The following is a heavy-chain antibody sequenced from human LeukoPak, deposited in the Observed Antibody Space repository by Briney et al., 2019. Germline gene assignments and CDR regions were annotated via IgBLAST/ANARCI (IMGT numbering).Heavy chain of an antibody. CDR2: IWYDGSNK. J-gene: IGHJ4*02. CDR3: ARDPTTDDIAAAGTLDY. D-gene: IGHD6-13*01. Sequence: PGGSLRLSCAASGFTFSSYGMHWVRQAPGKGLEWVAVIWYDGSNKYYADSVKGRFTISRDNSKNTLYLQMNSLRAEDTAVYYCARDPTTDDIAAAGTLDYWGQGTLVTVSS. CDR1: GFTFSSYG. V-gene: IGHV3-33*01.